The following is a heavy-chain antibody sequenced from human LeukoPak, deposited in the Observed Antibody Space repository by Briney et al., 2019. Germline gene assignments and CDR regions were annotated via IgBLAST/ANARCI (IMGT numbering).Heavy chain of an antibody. CDR1: GFTVSSNY. CDR3: ARTFVSGDGYKVGYFDY. Sequence: GGSLRLSCAASGFTVSSNYMSWVRQAPGKGPEWVSLIYSGGSTYYTDSVKGRFTISRDNSKNTLYLQMNSLSAEDTAVYYRARTFVSGDGYKVGYFDYWGQGTLVTVSS. J-gene: IGHJ4*02. D-gene: IGHD5-24*01. V-gene: IGHV3-53*01. CDR2: IYSGGST.